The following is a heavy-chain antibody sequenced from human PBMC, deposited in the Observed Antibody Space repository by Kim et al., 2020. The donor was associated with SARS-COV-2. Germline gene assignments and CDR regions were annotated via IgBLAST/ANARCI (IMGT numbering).Heavy chain of an antibody. D-gene: IGHD6-19*01. J-gene: IGHJ4*02. V-gene: IGHV3-9*01. Sequence: GGSLRLSCAASGFTFDDYAMHWVRQAPGKGLEWVSGISWNSGSIGYADSVKGRFTISRDNAKNSLYLQMNSLRAEDTALYYCAKDSVAGLDWGQGTLVTVSS. CDR3: AKDSVAGLD. CDR2: ISWNSGSI. CDR1: GFTFDDYA.